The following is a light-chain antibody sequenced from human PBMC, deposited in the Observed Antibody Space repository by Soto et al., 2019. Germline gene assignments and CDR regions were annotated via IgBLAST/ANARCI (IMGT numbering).Light chain of an antibody. V-gene: IGKV1-5*03. J-gene: IGKJ5*01. CDR3: QQYNNWPFS. CDR2: KAS. Sequence: DIPMAPAPFTLSSSFACRFTIPFLASQSISTWLAWYQQKPGKAPKLLIYKASSLDSGVPSRFSGSGSGTEFTLTISGLQSEDFALYFCQQYNNWPFSFGPGTRLEI. CDR1: QSISTW.